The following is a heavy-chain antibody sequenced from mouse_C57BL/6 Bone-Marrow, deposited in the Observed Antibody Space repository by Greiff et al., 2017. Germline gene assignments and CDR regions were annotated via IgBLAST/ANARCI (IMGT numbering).Heavy chain of an antibody. J-gene: IGHJ1*03. Sequence: QVQLQQPGAELVKPAASVKMSCKASGYTFTSYWITWVKQRPGQGLEWIGDIYPGSGSTNYNEKFKSKATLTVDTSSSTAYMQLSSLTSEDSAVYYWARPYYSNSWYFDVWGTGTTVTVSA. CDR3: ARPYYSNSWYFDV. CDR2: IYPGSGST. D-gene: IGHD2-5*01. V-gene: IGHV1-55*01. CDR1: GYTFTSYW.